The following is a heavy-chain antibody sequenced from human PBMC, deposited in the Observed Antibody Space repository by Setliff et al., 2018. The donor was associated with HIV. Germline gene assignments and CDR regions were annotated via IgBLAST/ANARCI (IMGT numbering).Heavy chain of an antibody. V-gene: IGHV3-30*04. D-gene: IGHD6-19*01. Sequence: PGGSLRLSCAASGFTFSSSAMHWVRQAPGKGLEWVAFISYDGTHKYYPVSVKGRFTISRDNSKNTLYLQMNSLRAEDTAVYYCARDPQQWLGPNWFDPWGQGTLVTVSS. CDR1: GFTFSSSA. CDR2: ISYDGTHK. J-gene: IGHJ5*02. CDR3: ARDPQQWLGPNWFDP.